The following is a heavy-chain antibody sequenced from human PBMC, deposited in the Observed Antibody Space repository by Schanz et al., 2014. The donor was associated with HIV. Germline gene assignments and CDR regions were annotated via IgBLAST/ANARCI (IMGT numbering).Heavy chain of an antibody. CDR3: ARAMLISGTGYWTGENY. CDR2: IKQDGSEK. J-gene: IGHJ4*02. D-gene: IGHD3-10*01. V-gene: IGHV3-7*01. Sequence: VQLVESGGGLVQPGGSLRLSCAASGFTFSRYWMSWVRQAPGKGLEWVANIKQDGSEKHYVASVKGRFTISRDNAKNSLYLQMTGLKAEDTAVYYCARAMLISGTGYWTGENYWGQGTLVIVSS. CDR1: GFTFSRYW.